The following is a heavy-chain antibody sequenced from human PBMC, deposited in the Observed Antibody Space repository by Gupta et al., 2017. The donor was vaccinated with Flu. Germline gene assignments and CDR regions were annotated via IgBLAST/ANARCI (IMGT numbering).Heavy chain of an antibody. V-gene: IGHV3-15*01. D-gene: IGHD6-19*01. CDR3: TTVPPVAGGN. Sequence: EMQLVESGGGLVQPGVALRLSWAASGLPFSNAWMCGVCQAPGKGLEWVGRIKSKTDGGTTDYAAPVKGRFTISRDDSKNTLYLQMNSLKTEDTAVYYCTTVPPVAGGNWGQGTLVTVSS. CDR2: IKSKTDGGTT. CDR1: GLPFSNAW. J-gene: IGHJ4*02.